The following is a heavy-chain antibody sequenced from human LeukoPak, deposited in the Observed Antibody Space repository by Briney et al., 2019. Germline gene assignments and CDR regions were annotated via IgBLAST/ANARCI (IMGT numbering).Heavy chain of an antibody. CDR2: IYASGST. J-gene: IGHJ4*02. CDR3: ARRATMLAGGYFDY. V-gene: IGHV4-4*09. Sequence: PSETLSLTCTVSGGSISSYYWSWIQQTPGKGLEWIGYIYASGSTTYNPSLKSRVTISIDTSKNQFSLKLSSVTAADTAVYYCARRATMLAGGYFDYWGQGTLLSVSS. CDR1: GGSISSYY. D-gene: IGHD5-12*01.